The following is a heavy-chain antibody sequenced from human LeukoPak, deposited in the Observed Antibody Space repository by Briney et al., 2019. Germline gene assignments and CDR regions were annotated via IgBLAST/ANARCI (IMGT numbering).Heavy chain of an antibody. V-gene: IGHV1-46*01. J-gene: IGHJ4*02. CDR3: ARAAGDTYGYRYYFDS. Sequence: ASVKVSFKASGYTFINYYLHWVRQAPGQGLEWMGTLKPSDGSTAYAQKFQGRVTMTRDTSTSTTYMELSSLRSEDTAVYYCARAAGDTYGYRYYFDSWGQGTLITVSS. D-gene: IGHD5-18*01. CDR1: GYTFINYY. CDR2: LKPSDGST.